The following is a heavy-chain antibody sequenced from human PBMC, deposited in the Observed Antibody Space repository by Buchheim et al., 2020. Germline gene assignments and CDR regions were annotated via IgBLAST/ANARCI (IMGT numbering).Heavy chain of an antibody. Sequence: EVQLVESGGGLVQPGGSLRLSCAASGFTFSSYSMNWVRQAPGKGLEWVSYISSSSTIYYADSVKGRFTISRDNAQNSLYLQMNSLRDEDTAVYYCARSLISGVFDYWGQGTL. V-gene: IGHV3-48*02. CDR1: GFTFSSYS. CDR3: ARSLISGVFDY. CDR2: ISSSSTI. D-gene: IGHD2-8*01. J-gene: IGHJ4*02.